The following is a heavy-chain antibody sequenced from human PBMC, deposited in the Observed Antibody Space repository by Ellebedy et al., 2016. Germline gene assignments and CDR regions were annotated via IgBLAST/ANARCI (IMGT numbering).Heavy chain of an antibody. CDR2: ISRTDDST. CDR1: GFTFSSYV. V-gene: IGHV3-23*01. D-gene: IGHD4-17*01. J-gene: IGHJ4*02. Sequence: GESLKISCTASGFTFSSYVMSWVRQAPGQGLQWVSGISRTDDSTYYADSVKGRFTISRDDPKNTLYLQMNNLRVEDTAVYYCANDRDDDGDYVFDSWGQGTVVTVSS. CDR3: ANDRDDDGDYVFDS.